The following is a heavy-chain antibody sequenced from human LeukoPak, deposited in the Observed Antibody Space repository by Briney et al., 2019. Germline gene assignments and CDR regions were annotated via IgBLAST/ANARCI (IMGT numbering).Heavy chain of an antibody. CDR2: ISSSSSYI. CDR3: AREDTAMVSDY. D-gene: IGHD5-18*01. CDR1: GFNFNNYD. Sequence: PGGSLRLSCAASGFNFNNYDMHWVRQAPGKGLEWVSSISSSSSYIYYADSVKGRFTISRDNAKNSLYLQMNSLRAEDTAVYYCAREDTAMVSDYWGQGTLVTVSS. V-gene: IGHV3-21*01. J-gene: IGHJ4*02.